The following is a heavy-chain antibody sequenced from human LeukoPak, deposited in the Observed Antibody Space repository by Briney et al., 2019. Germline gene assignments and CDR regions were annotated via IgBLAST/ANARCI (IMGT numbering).Heavy chain of an antibody. CDR3: AGARSGYFSDAFDI. J-gene: IGHJ3*02. V-gene: IGHV3-21*01. D-gene: IGHD3-22*01. Sequence: GGSLRLSCAASGFTFSSYSMNWVRQAPGKGLEWVSSISSSSSPIYYADSVEGRFTISRDNAQNSLYLQMNSLRAEDTAVYYCAGARSGYFSDAFDIWGQGTMVTVSS. CDR2: ISSSSSPI. CDR1: GFTFSSYS.